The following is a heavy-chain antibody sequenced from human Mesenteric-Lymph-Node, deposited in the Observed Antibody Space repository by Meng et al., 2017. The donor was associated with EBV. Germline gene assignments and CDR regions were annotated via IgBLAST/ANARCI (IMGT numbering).Heavy chain of an antibody. CDR1: GFTFSNYW. Sequence: EVQLVESGGGLVQPWGSLRRYWAASGFTFSNYWMHWVRQAPGKGLVWVSRVKTDGSSTTYAASVKGRFTISRDNAKNTLYLQMNSLRAEDTAVYYCARDFGDYANWFDTWGQGPLVTVYS. CDR2: VKTDGSST. V-gene: IGHV3-74*01. J-gene: IGHJ5*02. D-gene: IGHD4-17*01. CDR3: ARDFGDYANWFDT.